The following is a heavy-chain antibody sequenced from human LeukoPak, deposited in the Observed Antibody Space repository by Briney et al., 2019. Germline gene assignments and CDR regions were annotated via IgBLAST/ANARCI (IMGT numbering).Heavy chain of an antibody. CDR2: IYYSGST. CDR1: GGSISSYY. J-gene: IGHJ4*02. CDR3: ARGGDYADY. Sequence: SETLSLTCTVSGGSISSYYWSWIRQPPGKGLEWIGNIYYSGSTNYNPSLKSRVTISVDTSKNQFSLKLSSVTAADTAVYYCARGGDYADYWGQGTLVTVSS. D-gene: IGHD4-17*01. V-gene: IGHV4-59*01.